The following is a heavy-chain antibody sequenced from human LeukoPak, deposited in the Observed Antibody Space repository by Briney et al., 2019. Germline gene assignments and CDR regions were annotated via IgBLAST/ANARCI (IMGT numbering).Heavy chain of an antibody. D-gene: IGHD3-10*01. J-gene: IGHJ6*02. CDR1: GLTVSSNY. V-gene: IGHV3-30-3*01. CDR3: ASITMVRGVPYGMDV. Sequence: GGSLRLSCAASGLTVSSNYMSWVRQAPGKGLEWVAVISYDGSNKYYADSVKGRFTISRDNSKNTLYLQMNSLRAEDTAVYYCASITMVRGVPYGMDVWGQGTTVTVSS. CDR2: ISYDGSNK.